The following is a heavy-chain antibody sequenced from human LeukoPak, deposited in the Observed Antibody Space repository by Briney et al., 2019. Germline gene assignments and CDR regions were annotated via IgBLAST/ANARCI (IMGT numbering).Heavy chain of an antibody. V-gene: IGHV1-8*02. CDR1: GYTFTGYY. J-gene: IGHJ5*02. CDR2: MNPNSGNT. D-gene: IGHD2-15*01. Sequence: ASVKVSCKASGYTFTGYYMHWVRQATGQGLEWMGWMNPNSGNTGYAQKFQGRVTMTRNTSISTAYMELSRLRSEDTAVYYCARSAPYCSGGSCYRRWFDPWGQGTLVTVSS. CDR3: ARSAPYCSGGSCYRRWFDP.